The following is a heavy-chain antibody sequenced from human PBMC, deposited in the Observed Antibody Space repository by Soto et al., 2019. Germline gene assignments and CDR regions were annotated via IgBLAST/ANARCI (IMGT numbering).Heavy chain of an antibody. CDR1: GFTCSSYS. CDR3: ARVGRGVYGMDV. CDR2: ITSDSSTI. D-gene: IGHD2-8*01. V-gene: IGHV3-48*02. Sequence: GGSLRLSCGASGFTCSSYSINWVRQAPGKGLEWFSYITSDSSTISYADSVKGRFTVSRDNAKNSLYLQMNSLRDEHTAVYYCARVGRGVYGMDVWGQGTSVTVSS. J-gene: IGHJ6*02.